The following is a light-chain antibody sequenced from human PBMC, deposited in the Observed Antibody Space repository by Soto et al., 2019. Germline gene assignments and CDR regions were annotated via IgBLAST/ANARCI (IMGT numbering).Light chain of an antibody. J-gene: IGLJ2*01. CDR2: EVN. V-gene: IGLV2-8*01. CDR1: SSDVGGYNY. Sequence: QSALTQPPSASGSPGQSVTISCTGTSSDVGGYNYVSWYQQHPGKAPKLMIYEVNMRPSGVPDRFSGSKSGNTASLTVSGLQAEDEADYYCSSYAGSNKYVVFGGGTKLTVL. CDR3: SSYAGSNKYVV.